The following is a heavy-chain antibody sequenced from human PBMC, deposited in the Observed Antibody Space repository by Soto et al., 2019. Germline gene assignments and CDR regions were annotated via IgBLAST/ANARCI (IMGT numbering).Heavy chain of an antibody. D-gene: IGHD3-10*01. CDR1: GYTFTGYY. Sequence: VKVSCKASGYTFTGYYMHWVRQAPGQGLEWMGWINPNSGGTNYAQKFQGRVTMTRDTSISTAYMELSRLRSDDTAVYYCAREGITMVRNYYYYYYGMDVWGQGTTVTVSS. CDR2: INPNSGGT. V-gene: IGHV1-2*02. CDR3: AREGITMVRNYYYYYYGMDV. J-gene: IGHJ6*02.